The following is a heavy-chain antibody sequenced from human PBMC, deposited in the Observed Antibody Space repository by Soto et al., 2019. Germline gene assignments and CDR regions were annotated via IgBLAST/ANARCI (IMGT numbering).Heavy chain of an antibody. D-gene: IGHD1-1*01. J-gene: IGHJ4*02. CDR1: GYTFRIYG. CDR3: ARKGTGAPVDS. Sequence: QVRLVQSGAEVKKPGASVKVSCKASGYTFRIYGITWVRQAPGQGLEWMGWISANDGNTHYAQKFQGRVTMTTDTSTSTAYMEVRSLRSDDTAVYYCARKGTGAPVDSWGQGTLVTVSS. V-gene: IGHV1-18*01. CDR2: ISANDGNT.